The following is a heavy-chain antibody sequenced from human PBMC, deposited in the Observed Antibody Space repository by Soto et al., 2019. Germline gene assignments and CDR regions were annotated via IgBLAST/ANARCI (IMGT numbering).Heavy chain of an antibody. CDR2: IYYSGST. D-gene: IGHD6-13*01. V-gene: IGHV4-59*08. J-gene: IGHJ3*02. CDR3: ARVSLREGSSSWYAFDI. CDR1: GGSISSYY. Sequence: SETLSLTCTVSGGSISSYYWSWIRQPPGKGLEWIGYIYYSGSTNYNPSLKSRVTISVDTSKNQFSLKLSSVTAADTAVYYCARVSLREGSSSWYAFDIWGQGTMVTVSS.